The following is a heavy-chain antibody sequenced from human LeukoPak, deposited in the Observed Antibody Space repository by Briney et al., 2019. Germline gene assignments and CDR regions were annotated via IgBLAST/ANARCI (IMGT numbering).Heavy chain of an antibody. J-gene: IGHJ6*02. CDR2: IGGDGGST. CDR1: GFTFDDYA. CDR3: AKAPLYYYGMDV. V-gene: IGHV3-43*02. Sequence: PGGSLRLSCAASGFTFDDYAMHWVRQAPGKGLEWVSLIGGDGGSTYYTDSVKGRFTISRDNSKDSLYLQMNSLGTEDTALYYCAKAPLYYYGMDVWGQGTTSPSP.